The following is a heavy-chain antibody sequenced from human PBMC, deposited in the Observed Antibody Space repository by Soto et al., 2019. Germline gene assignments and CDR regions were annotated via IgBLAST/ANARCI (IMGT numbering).Heavy chain of an antibody. V-gene: IGHV3-30*18. CDR2: TSFDGSHE. D-gene: IGHD3-9*01. CDR3: AKQPYKARDYEVLAGYHGYFDS. CDR1: GFLFSDFG. J-gene: IGHJ4*02. Sequence: GGSLRLSCAASGFLFSDFGMSLVRQSPGKGLEWVAFTSFDGSHEYYAASAKGRFTISRDNSKNMLLLQMDNVRAEDTAVYYCAKQPYKARDYEVLAGYHGYFDSWGLGEMVTVSS.